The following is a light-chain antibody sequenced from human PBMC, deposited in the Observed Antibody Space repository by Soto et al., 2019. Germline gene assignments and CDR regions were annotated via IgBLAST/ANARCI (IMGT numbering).Light chain of an antibody. CDR3: SSYTGSSPLYV. CDR2: EVS. V-gene: IGLV2-14*01. CDR1: ISDIGRYNY. J-gene: IGLJ1*01. Sequence: QSALPQPASVSGSPGQSITISCTGTISDIGRYNYVSWYRQHPGKAPKLMIYEVSNRPSGVSNRFSGSKSGDTASLTISGLQAEDEADYYCSSYTGSSPLYVFGTGTKLTVL.